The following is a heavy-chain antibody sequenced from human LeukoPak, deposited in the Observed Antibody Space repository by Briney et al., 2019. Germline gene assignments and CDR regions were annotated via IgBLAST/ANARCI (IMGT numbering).Heavy chain of an antibody. J-gene: IGHJ5*02. V-gene: IGHV3-23*01. CDR3: AKDRHDFWSGYYGNWFDP. Sequence: GGSLRLSCAASGFTFSNYAMSWVRQAPGKGLEWVSAISGSGGSTYYADSVKGRFTISRDNSKNTLYLQMNSLRAEDTAVYYCAKDRHDFWSGYYGNWFDPWGQGTLVTVSS. CDR1: GFTFSNYA. D-gene: IGHD3-3*01. CDR2: ISGSGGST.